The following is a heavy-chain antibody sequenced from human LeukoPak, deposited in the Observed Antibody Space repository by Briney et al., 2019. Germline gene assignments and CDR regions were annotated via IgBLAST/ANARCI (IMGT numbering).Heavy chain of an antibody. D-gene: IGHD5-12*01. V-gene: IGHV4-34*01. Sequence: SETLSLTCAVYGGSFSGYYWSWIRQPPGKGLEWIGEINHSGSTNYNPSLKSRVTISVDTSKNQFSLKLSSVTAADTAVYYCATLGGVATTKYYYYYYMDVWGKGTTVTVSS. CDR1: GGSFSGYY. CDR3: ATLGGVATTKYYYYYYMDV. J-gene: IGHJ6*03. CDR2: INHSGST.